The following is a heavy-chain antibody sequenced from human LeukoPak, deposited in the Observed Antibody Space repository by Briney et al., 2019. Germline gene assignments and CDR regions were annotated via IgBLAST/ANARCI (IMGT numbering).Heavy chain of an antibody. CDR3: ASCSTYYYYYMDV. J-gene: IGHJ6*03. Sequence: SVKVSCKASGYTFTGYYMHWVRQAPGQGLEWMGIINPSGGSTSYAQKFQGRVTMTRDTSTSTVYMELSSLRSEDTAVYYCASCSTYYYYYMDVWGKGTTVTVSS. CDR1: GYTFTGYY. V-gene: IGHV1-46*01. CDR2: INPSGGST. D-gene: IGHD2-21*01.